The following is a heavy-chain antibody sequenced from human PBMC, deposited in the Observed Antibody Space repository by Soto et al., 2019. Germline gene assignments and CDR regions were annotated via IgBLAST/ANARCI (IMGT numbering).Heavy chain of an antibody. D-gene: IGHD2-2*01. CDR3: TKGASTSCFSAFDL. CDR2: ISWNSGNI. V-gene: IGHV3-9*01. Sequence: EVQLVESGGGVVQPGRSLRLSCSASGFTFDDYAMNWVRQAPGKGLEWVSSISWNSGNIVYADSVRGRFTISRDNAKTSLHLQMNSLRAEDTALYYCTKGASTSCFSAFDLWGQWTMVTVSS. J-gene: IGHJ3*01. CDR1: GFTFDDYA.